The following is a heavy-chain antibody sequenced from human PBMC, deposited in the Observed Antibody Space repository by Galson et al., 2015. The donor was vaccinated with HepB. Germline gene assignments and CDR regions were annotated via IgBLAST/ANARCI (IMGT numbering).Heavy chain of an antibody. CDR3: ARCSSSWSLGGAFDI. CDR1: GFTFSSYW. V-gene: IGHV3-7*01. J-gene: IGHJ3*02. D-gene: IGHD6-13*01. CDR2: IKQDGSEK. Sequence: SLRLSCAASGFTFSSYWMSWVRQAPGKGLEWVANIKQDGSEKYYVDSVKGRFTISRDNAKNSLYLQMNSLRAEDTAVYYCARCSSSWSLGGAFDIWGQGTMVTVSS.